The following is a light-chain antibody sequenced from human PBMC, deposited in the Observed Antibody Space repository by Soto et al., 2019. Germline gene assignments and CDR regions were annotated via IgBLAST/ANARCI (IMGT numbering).Light chain of an antibody. Sequence: QSVLTQPPSVSGAPGQRVTISCTGSSSNIGAGYDVHWYQQLPGTAPKLLIYGNSNRPSGVPDRFSGSKSGTSASLAITGLHAEAEADPYCQSYASSLSGWVFGGGTTLAVL. J-gene: IGLJ3*02. CDR3: QSYASSLSGWV. V-gene: IGLV1-40*01. CDR1: SSNIGAGYD. CDR2: GNS.